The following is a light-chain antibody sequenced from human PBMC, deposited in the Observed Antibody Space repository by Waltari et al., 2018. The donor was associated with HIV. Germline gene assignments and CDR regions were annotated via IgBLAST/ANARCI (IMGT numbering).Light chain of an antibody. CDR2: EVN. V-gene: IGLV2-8*01. Sequence: QSALTQPPSASGSRGQSVTISCTGTSSDVGAYNYVSWYQQYPGMAPKLIIYEVNKRTSGVPDRVSGSKAGNTASLTVSGLQAEDEADFYCSSYAGSAVVVGGGTKLTVL. CDR3: SSYAGSAVV. J-gene: IGLJ2*01. CDR1: SSDVGAYNY.